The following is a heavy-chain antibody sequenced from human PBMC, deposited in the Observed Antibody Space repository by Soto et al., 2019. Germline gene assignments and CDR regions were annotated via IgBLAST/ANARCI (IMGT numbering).Heavy chain of an antibody. CDR2: IKQDGSEK. Sequence: EVQLVESGGGLVQPGGSLRLSCAASGFTFSSYWMSWVRQAPGKGLEWVANIKQDGSEKYYVDSVKGRFTISRDNAKKSLYLQMNSLRAEDTAVYYGARSRKPITMVRGVIMTGGDYYYGMDVWGQGTTVTVSS. V-gene: IGHV3-7*05. CDR1: GFTFSSYW. D-gene: IGHD3-10*01. CDR3: ARSRKPITMVRGVIMTGGDYYYGMDV. J-gene: IGHJ6*02.